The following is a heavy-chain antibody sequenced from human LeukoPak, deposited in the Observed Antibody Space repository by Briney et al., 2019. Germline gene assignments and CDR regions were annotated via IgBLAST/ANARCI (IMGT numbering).Heavy chain of an antibody. CDR3: ARAGFRGVIAPGY. CDR1: EYTLSELS. CDR2: INPNSGGT. J-gene: IGHJ4*02. D-gene: IGHD3-16*02. Sequence: ASVKVSCRVSEYTLSELSMHWVRQAPGQGLEGMGWINPNSGGTNYAQKFQGRVTMTRDTSISTAYMELSRLRSDDTAVYYCARAGFRGVIAPGYWGQGTLVTVSS. V-gene: IGHV1-2*02.